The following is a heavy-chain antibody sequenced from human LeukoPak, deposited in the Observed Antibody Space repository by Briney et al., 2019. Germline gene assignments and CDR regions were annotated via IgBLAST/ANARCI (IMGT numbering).Heavy chain of an antibody. CDR1: GGSISSSSYY. V-gene: IGHV4-39*07. D-gene: IGHD3-10*01. Sequence: SETLSLTCTVSGGSISSSSYYWGWIRQPPGKGLEWIGEINHSGSTNYNPSLKSRVTTSVDTSKNQFSLKLSSVTAADTAVYYCARALLWFGEAAIGYWGQGTLVTVSS. J-gene: IGHJ4*02. CDR3: ARALLWFGEAAIGY. CDR2: INHSGST.